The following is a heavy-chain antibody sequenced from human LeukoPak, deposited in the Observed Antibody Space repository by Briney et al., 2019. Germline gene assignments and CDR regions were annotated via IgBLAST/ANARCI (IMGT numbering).Heavy chain of an antibody. D-gene: IGHD6-19*01. CDR3: ASGSRWFQHY. Sequence: PAGSLRLSCAASGFTFTSYAMSWVRQAPEKGLEWVSSITDSGRIAYYADSVKGRFTISRDNSKNTLYLQMNSLRAEDTAIYYCASGSRWFQHYWGQGTLVTVSS. CDR2: ITDSGRIA. V-gene: IGHV3-23*01. CDR1: GFTFTSYA. J-gene: IGHJ4*02.